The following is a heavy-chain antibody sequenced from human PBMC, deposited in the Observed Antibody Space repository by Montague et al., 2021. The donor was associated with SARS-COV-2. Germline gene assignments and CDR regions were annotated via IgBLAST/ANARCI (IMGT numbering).Heavy chain of an antibody. J-gene: IGHJ6*02. CDR1: GASVSTGRYY. V-gene: IGHV4-61*02. CDR3: ARVRGAALYFGEVGYYGMVV. D-gene: IGHD3-10*01. Sequence: SLTCTVSGASVSTGRYYWSWIRQPAGKGLEWIGRVYPSGNTNYNPSLKSRDSISVDTSKNQISLKLSSVTAADTAVYYCARVRGAALYFGEVGYYGMVVWGQGTTVTVSS. CDR2: VYPSGNT.